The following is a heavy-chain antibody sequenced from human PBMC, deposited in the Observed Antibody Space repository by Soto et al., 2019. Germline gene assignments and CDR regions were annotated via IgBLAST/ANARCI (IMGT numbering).Heavy chain of an antibody. CDR2: ISSSSSTI. Sequence: GGSLRLSCAASGFTFSSYSMNWVRQAPGKGLEWVSYISSSSSTIYYADSVKGRFTISRDNAKNSLYLQMNSLRDEDTAVYYCARDQGQVGIAARGQNYYYYGMDVWGQGTTVTVSS. CDR3: ARDQGQVGIAARGQNYYYYGMDV. CDR1: GFTFSSYS. V-gene: IGHV3-48*02. J-gene: IGHJ6*02. D-gene: IGHD6-6*01.